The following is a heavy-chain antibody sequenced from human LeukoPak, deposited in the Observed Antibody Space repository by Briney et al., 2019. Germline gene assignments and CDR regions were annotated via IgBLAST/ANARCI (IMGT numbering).Heavy chain of an antibody. D-gene: IGHD3-3*01. V-gene: IGHV1-2*02. CDR3: ARRTTEEYYDFWSGYSAGDYFDY. Sequence: ASVKVSCKASGYTFTGYYMHWVRQAPGQGLEWMGWINPNNGGTNYAQKFQGRVTMTRDTSISTAYMELSRLRSDDTAVYYCARRTTEEYYDFWSGYSAGDYFDYWGQGTLVTVSS. CDR1: GYTFTGYY. J-gene: IGHJ4*02. CDR2: INPNNGGT.